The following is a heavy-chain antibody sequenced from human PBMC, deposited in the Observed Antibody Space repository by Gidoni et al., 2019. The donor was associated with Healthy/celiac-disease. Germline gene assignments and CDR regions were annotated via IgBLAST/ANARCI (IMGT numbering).Heavy chain of an antibody. CDR2: TNAGNGNT. CDR3: AREPLITMIVNTPPFDI. V-gene: IGHV1-3*01. Sequence: QVQLVQSGAEVKKPGASVKVSCKASGYTCTSYAMHWVRQAPGQRLEWRGWTNAGNGNTKDSQEFQGRVTITRDTSASTAYMELSSLRSEDTAVYYCAREPLITMIVNTPPFDIWGQGTMVTVSS. J-gene: IGHJ3*02. CDR1: GYTCTSYA. D-gene: IGHD3-22*01.